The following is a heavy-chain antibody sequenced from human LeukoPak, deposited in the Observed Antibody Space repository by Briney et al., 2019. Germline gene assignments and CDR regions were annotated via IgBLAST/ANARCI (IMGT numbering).Heavy chain of an antibody. CDR2: IHHSGST. J-gene: IGHJ4*02. D-gene: IGHD3-3*01. Sequence: SETLSLTCTVSAYSISSGSYRGWIRQPPGKGLEWIGSIHHSGSTYYNPSLKSRVTISVDTSKNQLSLKLSSVTAADTAVYYCARAFGVVIYFDYWGQGTLVTVSS. V-gene: IGHV4-38-2*02. CDR1: AYSISSGSY. CDR3: ARAFGVVIYFDY.